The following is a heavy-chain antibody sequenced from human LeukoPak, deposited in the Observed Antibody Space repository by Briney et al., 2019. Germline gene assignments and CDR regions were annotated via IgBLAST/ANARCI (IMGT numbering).Heavy chain of an antibody. CDR2: IIPILDMA. D-gene: IGHD3-22*01. CDR1: GGTFSSYT. J-gene: IGHJ4*02. CDR3: ARAGHYDSGGYQIDY. V-gene: IGHV1-69*02. Sequence: ASVKVSCKASGGTFSSYTISWVRQAPGQGLEWMGRIIPILDMANYAQKFQGRVTITADKSTSTAYMELSSLRSEDTAVYYCARAGHYDSGGYQIDYWGQGTLVTVSS.